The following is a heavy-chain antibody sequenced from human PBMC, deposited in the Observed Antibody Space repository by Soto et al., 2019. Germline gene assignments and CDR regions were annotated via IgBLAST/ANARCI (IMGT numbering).Heavy chain of an antibody. V-gene: IGHV6-1*01. D-gene: IGHD6-19*01. CDR1: GDSVSSNSAA. CDR3: ARDHPYSSGWYAPFLFDY. Sequence: QSQTLSLTCAISGDSVSSNSAAWNWIRQSPSRGLEWLGRTYYRSKWYNDYAVSVKSRITINPDTSKNQFSLKLNSVTPEDTAVYYCARDHPYSSGWYAPFLFDYWGQGTLVTVSS. J-gene: IGHJ4*02. CDR2: TYYRSKWYN.